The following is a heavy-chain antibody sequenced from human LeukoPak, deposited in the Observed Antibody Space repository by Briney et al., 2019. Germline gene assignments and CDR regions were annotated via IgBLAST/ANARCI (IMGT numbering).Heavy chain of an antibody. V-gene: IGHV4-31*03. J-gene: IGHJ4*02. Sequence: SQTLSLTCTVSGGSISSGGYYWSWIRQHPGKGLEWIGYIYYSGSTYYNPSLKGRVTISVDTSKNQFSLKLSAVAAADTAVYYCARGDYGDSNFDYWGQGTLVTVSS. D-gene: IGHD4-17*01. CDR1: GGSISSGGYY. CDR3: ARGDYGDSNFDY. CDR2: IYYSGST.